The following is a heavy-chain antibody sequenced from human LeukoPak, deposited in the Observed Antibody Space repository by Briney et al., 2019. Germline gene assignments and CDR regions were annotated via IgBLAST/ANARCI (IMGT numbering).Heavy chain of an antibody. CDR1: GGSISSSNW. J-gene: IGHJ5*02. D-gene: IGHD6-13*01. CDR2: IYHSGST. CDR3: ARETTASSRRPLSPPYNWFDP. V-gene: IGHV4-4*02. Sequence: PSETLSLTCAVSGGSISSSNWWSWVRQPPGKGLEWIGEIYHSGSTNYNPSLKSRVTISVDKSKNQFSLKLSSVTAADTAVYYCARETTASSRRPLSPPYNWFDPWGQGTLVTVSS.